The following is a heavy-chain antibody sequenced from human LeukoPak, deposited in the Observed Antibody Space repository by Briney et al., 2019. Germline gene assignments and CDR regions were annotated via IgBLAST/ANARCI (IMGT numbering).Heavy chain of an antibody. Sequence: PGGSQRLSCAASGFTFSSYAMHWVRQAPGKGLEWVAVISYDGSNKYYADSVKGRFTISRDNSKNTLYLQMNSLRAEDTAVYYCAKGRYYYDSSGYYYTDYWGQGTLVTVSS. V-gene: IGHV3-30*04. D-gene: IGHD3-22*01. CDR1: GFTFSSYA. CDR2: ISYDGSNK. CDR3: AKGRYYYDSSGYYYTDY. J-gene: IGHJ4*02.